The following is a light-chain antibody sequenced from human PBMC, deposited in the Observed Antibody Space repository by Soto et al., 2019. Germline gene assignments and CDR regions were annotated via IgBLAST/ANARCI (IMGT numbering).Light chain of an antibody. V-gene: IGKV3-20*01. J-gene: IGKJ2*01. CDR1: QSVSSNY. Sequence: EIVLTQSPGTLSLSPGERATLSCRASQSVSSNYLGWYQQKPGQAPRLLIYATSSRATGIPDRFSGSGSGTDFTLTISRLEPEEFAVYYCQQYDSSPPYTFGQGTKVKIK. CDR3: QQYDSSPPYT. CDR2: ATS.